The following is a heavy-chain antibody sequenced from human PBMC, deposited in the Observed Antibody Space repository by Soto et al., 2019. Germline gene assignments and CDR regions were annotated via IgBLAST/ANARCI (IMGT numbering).Heavy chain of an antibody. CDR3: ARLSSLYYNSDYGGYYFDY. J-gene: IGHJ4*02. V-gene: IGHV4-31*03. Sequence: QVQLQESGPGLVKPSQTLSLTCTVSGGSIRGGDYYWSWIRQHPGKGREWIGYILYSGNSFYNPSLKSGVTISVATSKNQFSLQLSSVTAADTAIYYCARLSSLYYNSDYGGYYFDYWGQGTLVSVSS. D-gene: IGHD3-10*01. CDR1: GGSIRGGDYY. CDR2: ILYSGNS.